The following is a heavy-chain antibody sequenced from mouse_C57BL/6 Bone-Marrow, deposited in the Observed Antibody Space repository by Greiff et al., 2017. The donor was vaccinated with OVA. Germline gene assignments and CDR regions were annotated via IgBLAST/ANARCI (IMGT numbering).Heavy chain of an antibody. Sequence: VQLQQPGAELVKPGASVKLSCKASGYTFTSYWMQWVKQRPGQGLEWIGEIDPSDSYTNYNQKFKGKATLTVDTSSSTAYMQLSSLTSEDSAVYYCARSIYYDYETPFDYWGQGTTLTVSS. J-gene: IGHJ2*01. CDR2: IDPSDSYT. D-gene: IGHD2-4*01. CDR3: ARSIYYDYETPFDY. CDR1: GYTFTSYW. V-gene: IGHV1-50*01.